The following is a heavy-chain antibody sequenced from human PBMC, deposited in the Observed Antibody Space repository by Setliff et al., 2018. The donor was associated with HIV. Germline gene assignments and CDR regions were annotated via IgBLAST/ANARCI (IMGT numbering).Heavy chain of an antibody. Sequence: GAPVKVSCKASGYSFSKYGIRWVRQATGQGLEWMRWISGFNGNTIYAKNPQGRVTMTTDTYTRTAYMDLRRLRTYDTAVYYCTKCSEMLGTPATSSGYYCWWFDPWGQGTLVTVSS. V-gene: IGHV1-18*01. CDR3: TKCSEMLGTPATSSGYYCWWFDP. CDR1: GYSFSKYG. CDR2: ISGFNGNT. D-gene: IGHD3-22*01. J-gene: IGHJ5*02.